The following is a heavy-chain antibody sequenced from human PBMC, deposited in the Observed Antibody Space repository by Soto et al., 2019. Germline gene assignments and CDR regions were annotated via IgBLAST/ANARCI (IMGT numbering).Heavy chain of an antibody. D-gene: IGHD6-13*01. CDR1: GFTVSSNY. Sequence: EVQLVESGGGLIQPGGSLRLSCAASGFTVSSNYMSWVRQAPGKGLEWVSVIYSGGSTYYADSVKGRFTISRDNSKNTLYLQMNSLRAEDTAVYYCARDPRSIAAAGGGYYYYGMDVWCQGTTVTVSS. CDR2: IYSGGST. J-gene: IGHJ6*02. CDR3: ARDPRSIAAAGGGYYYYGMDV. V-gene: IGHV3-53*01.